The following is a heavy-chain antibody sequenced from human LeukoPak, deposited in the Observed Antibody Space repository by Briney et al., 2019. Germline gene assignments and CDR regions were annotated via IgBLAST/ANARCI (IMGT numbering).Heavy chain of an antibody. CDR2: IYYSGST. D-gene: IGHD3-10*01. CDR1: GGSISSYY. Sequence: PSETLSLTCTVSGGSISSYYWSWIRQAPGKGLEWIGYIYYSGSTNYNPSLKSRVTISVDTSRNQFSLKLSSVTAADTAVYYCASLPWGVRGVIIQDFDYWGQGTLVTVSS. CDR3: ASLPWGVRGVIIQDFDY. V-gene: IGHV4-59*01. J-gene: IGHJ4*02.